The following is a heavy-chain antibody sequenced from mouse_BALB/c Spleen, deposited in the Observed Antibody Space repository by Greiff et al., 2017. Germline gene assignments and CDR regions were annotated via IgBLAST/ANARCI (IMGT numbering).Heavy chain of an antibody. Sequence: EVQVVESGGGLVKPGGSLKLSCAASGFTFSSYAMSWVRQSPEKRLEWVAEISSGGSYTYYPDTVTGRFTISRDNAKNTLYLEMSSLRSEDTAMYYCARDDEGRAWFAYWGQGTLVTVSA. CDR1: GFTFSSYA. CDR3: ARDDEGRAWFAY. J-gene: IGHJ3*01. CDR2: ISSGGSYT. D-gene: IGHD2-3*01. V-gene: IGHV5-9-4*01.